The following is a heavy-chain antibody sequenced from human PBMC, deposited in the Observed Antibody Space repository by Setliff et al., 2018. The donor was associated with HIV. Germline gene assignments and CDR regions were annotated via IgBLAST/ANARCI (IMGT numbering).Heavy chain of an antibody. Sequence: PGGSLRLSCTVVGFSIENFDMHWVRQAPGKGLEWVSLLWRDEVGEYYADSVKGRFSISRDRSRNTLYLQMDSLRTEDTAVYYCAKTQGWHLINYWGPGTLVTVSS. CDR1: GFSIENFD. V-gene: IGHV3-30*02. D-gene: IGHD6-19*01. J-gene: IGHJ4*02. CDR2: LWRDEVGE. CDR3: AKTQGWHLINY.